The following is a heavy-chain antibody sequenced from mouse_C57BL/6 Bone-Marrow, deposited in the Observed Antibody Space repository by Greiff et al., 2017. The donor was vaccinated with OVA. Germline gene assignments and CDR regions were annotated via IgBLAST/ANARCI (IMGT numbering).Heavy chain of an antibody. J-gene: IGHJ3*01. D-gene: IGHD2-3*01. CDR1: GYTFTNYW. CDR2: IYPGGGYT. Sequence: VQLQQSGAELVRPGTSVKMSCKASGYTFTNYWIGWAKQRPGHGLAWIGDIYPGGGYTNYNEKFKGKATLTADKSSSTAYMQFSSLTSEDSAIYYCARSGDGYYVAWFAYWGQGTLVTVSA. CDR3: ARSGDGYYVAWFAY. V-gene: IGHV1-63*01.